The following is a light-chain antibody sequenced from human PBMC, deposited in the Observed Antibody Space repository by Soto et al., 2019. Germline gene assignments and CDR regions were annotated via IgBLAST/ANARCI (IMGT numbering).Light chain of an antibody. CDR2: GAS. CDR3: QQYGSSPRT. Sequence: EIVLTQSPGTLSLSPGERANIYCRASLSVSSSYLAWYQQKPGQAPRLLIYGASSRATGIPDRFSGSGSGTDFTLTISRLEPEDSAVYYCQQYGSSPRTFGQGTKVDIK. V-gene: IGKV3-20*01. CDR1: LSVSSSY. J-gene: IGKJ1*01.